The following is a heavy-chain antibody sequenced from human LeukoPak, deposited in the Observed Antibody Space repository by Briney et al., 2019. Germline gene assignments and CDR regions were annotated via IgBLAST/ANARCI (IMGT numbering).Heavy chain of an antibody. CDR3: ARSPAGDYWYFDL. CDR1: GGSISSGGYS. V-gene: IGHV4-30-2*01. CDR2: IYHSGST. Sequence: SETLSLTCAVSGGSISSGGYSWSWIRQPPGKGLEWIGYIYHSGSTYYNPSLKSRVTISVDRSKNQLSLKLSSVTAADTAVYYCARSPAGDYWYFDLWGRGTLVTVSS. J-gene: IGHJ2*01. D-gene: IGHD3-16*01.